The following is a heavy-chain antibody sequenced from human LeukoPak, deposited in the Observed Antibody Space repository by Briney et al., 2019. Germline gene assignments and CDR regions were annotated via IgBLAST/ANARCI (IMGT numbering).Heavy chain of an antibody. D-gene: IGHD2-2*01. CDR2: ISYDGSNK. V-gene: IGHV3-30*04. J-gene: IGHJ4*02. CDR3: AKDGVIVVVPAASNGYYFDY. Sequence: GGSLRLSCAASGFTFSSYATHWVRQAPGKGLEWVAVISYDGSNKYYADSVKGRFTISRDNSKNTLYLQMNSLRAEDTAVYYCAKDGVIVVVPAASNGYYFDYWGQGTLVTVSS. CDR1: GFTFSSYA.